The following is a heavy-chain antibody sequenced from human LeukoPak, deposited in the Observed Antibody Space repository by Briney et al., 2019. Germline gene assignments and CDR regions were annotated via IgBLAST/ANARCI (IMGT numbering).Heavy chain of an antibody. Sequence: GGSLRLSCAASGFTFSSYERNWVRQAPGKGLEWVSYISSSGSTIYYADSVKGRFTISRDNAKNSLYLQMNSLRAEDTAVYYCAYYYGSGSYYKGPYYYYYLDVWGKGTTVTVSS. V-gene: IGHV3-48*03. CDR2: ISSSGSTI. CDR1: GFTFSSYE. CDR3: AYYYGSGSYYKGPYYYYYLDV. J-gene: IGHJ6*03. D-gene: IGHD3-10*01.